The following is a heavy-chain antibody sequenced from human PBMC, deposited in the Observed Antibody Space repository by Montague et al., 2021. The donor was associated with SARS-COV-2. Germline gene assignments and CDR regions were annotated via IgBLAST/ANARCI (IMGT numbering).Heavy chain of an antibody. CDR3: ARWDPQTLTLIGLRGKSASDY. J-gene: IGHJ4*02. CDR1: GGSFSGYY. D-gene: IGHD4-23*01. V-gene: IGHV4-34*01. Sequence: SETLSLTCAVYGGSFSGYYWTWNRQSPGKGLEWIAEINHSGSTNYNFDPSLRSRVTISVDTSKSQFSLTLTSVTAADTGVYYCARWDPQTLTLIGLRGKSASDYWGQGTLVTVSS. CDR2: INHSGST.